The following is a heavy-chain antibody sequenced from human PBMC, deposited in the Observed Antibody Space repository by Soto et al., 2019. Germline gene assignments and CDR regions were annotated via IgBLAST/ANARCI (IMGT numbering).Heavy chain of an antibody. V-gene: IGHV1-18*01. D-gene: IGHD3-16*01. J-gene: IGHJ5*02. Sequence: QILLVQSGAEVKKAGASVKVSCKASGYSFTSYGINWVRQAPGQGLEWMGWIHTSNGDTKSAEKFQGRLTMTTDTSTTTAYLELRSLRSDDTAVYYCARGNLWWFDHWGQGTLVSVSS. CDR2: IHTSNGDT. CDR3: ARGNLWWFDH. CDR1: GYSFTSYG.